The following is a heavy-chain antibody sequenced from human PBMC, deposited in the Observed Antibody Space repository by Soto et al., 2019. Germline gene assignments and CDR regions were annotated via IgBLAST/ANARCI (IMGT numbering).Heavy chain of an antibody. J-gene: IGHJ4*02. CDR1: GFTFRSYA. V-gene: IGHV3-30-3*01. Sequence: GGSLRLSCAASGFTFRSYAIHWVRQAPGKGLEWVAIISYDGSNKFYTDSVKGRFTISRDNSNNTLYLQMNRLRSEDTAVYYCARDGRTGTTLPHGGLDKWGQGTLVTVSS. D-gene: IGHD3-10*01. CDR3: ARDGRTGTTLPHGGLDK. CDR2: ISYDGSNK.